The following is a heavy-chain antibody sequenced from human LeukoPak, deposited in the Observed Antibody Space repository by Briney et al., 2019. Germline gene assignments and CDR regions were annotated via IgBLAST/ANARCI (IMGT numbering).Heavy chain of an antibody. J-gene: IGHJ4*02. CDR1: GYSISSGYY. CDR2: IYHSGST. D-gene: IGHD3-3*01. CDR3: ARQTDYDFWSGVGYFDY. V-gene: IGHV4-38-2*01. Sequence: KPSETLSLTCAVSGYSISSGYYWGWIRQPPGKGLEWIGSIYHSGSTYYNLSLKSRVTISVDTSKNQFSLKLSSVTAADTAVYYCARQTDYDFWSGVGYFDYWGQGTLVTVSS.